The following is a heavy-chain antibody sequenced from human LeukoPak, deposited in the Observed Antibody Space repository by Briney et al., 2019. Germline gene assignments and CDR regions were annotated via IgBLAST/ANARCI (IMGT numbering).Heavy chain of an antibody. Sequence: SETLSLTCTVSGGSISSYHWSWIRQPPGKGLEWIGYIYYSGSTNYNPSLKSRVTISVDTSKNQFSLKLSSVTAADTAVYYCARGTIGGLLFRFDYWGQGTLVTVSS. CDR3: ARGTIGGLLFRFDY. J-gene: IGHJ4*02. V-gene: IGHV4-59*01. D-gene: IGHD2-21*02. CDR2: IYYSGST. CDR1: GGSISSYH.